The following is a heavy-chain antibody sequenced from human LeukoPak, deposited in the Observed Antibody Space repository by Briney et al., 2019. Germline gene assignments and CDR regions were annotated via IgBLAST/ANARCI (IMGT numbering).Heavy chain of an antibody. V-gene: IGHV4-39*07. D-gene: IGHD4-23*01. CDR3: ASLYGGSHFDY. CDR2: IYYSGST. Sequence: PSETLSLTCTVSGDSISSYNYYWGWIRQPPGKGLEWIGSIYYSGSTYYNPSLKSRVIISVDTSKNQFSLKLTSVTAADTAVYYCASLYGGSHFDYWGQGTLVTVSS. CDR1: GDSISSYNYY. J-gene: IGHJ4*02.